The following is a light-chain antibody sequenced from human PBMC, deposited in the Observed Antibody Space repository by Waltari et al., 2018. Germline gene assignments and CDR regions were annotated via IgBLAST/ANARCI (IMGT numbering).Light chain of an antibody. CDR1: SRAVGGYNY. CDR2: GVT. V-gene: IGLV2-14*03. CDR3: SSYTTSDTLI. J-gene: IGLJ2*01. Sequence: QSALTQPASVSGSPGQSLTIPCTGTSRAVGGYNYVSWSQQHPGGAPRLMIYGVTNRPSGVSIRFSGSKSGNTASLTISGLQPEDEAYYYCSSYTTSDTLIFAGGTKLTVL.